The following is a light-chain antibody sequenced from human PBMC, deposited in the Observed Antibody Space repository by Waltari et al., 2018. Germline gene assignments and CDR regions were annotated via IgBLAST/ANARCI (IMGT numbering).Light chain of an antibody. Sequence: QSVLTQPPSTSGAPGQRVAISCSGSSSNIGSNYVYWYQQLQGTAPKLLIYRNNQRPSGVPDRFSGSKSGTSASLAISGLRSEDESDYYCAVWDDSLSGPVLGGGTKLTVL. V-gene: IGLV1-47*01. CDR1: SSNIGSNY. CDR3: AVWDDSLSGPV. CDR2: RNN. J-gene: IGLJ3*02.